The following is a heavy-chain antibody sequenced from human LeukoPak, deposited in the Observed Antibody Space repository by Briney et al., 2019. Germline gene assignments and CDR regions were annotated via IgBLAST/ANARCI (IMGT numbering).Heavy chain of an antibody. V-gene: IGHV4-59*01. D-gene: IGHD5-12*01. CDR3: ARVSGYDWESFYDY. Sequence: SETLSLTCTVSGGSISSYYWSWIRQPPGKGLEWIGYIYYSGSSNYNPSLKSRVTISVDTSKNQFSLKLRSVTAADTAVYYCARVSGYDWESFYDYWGQGTLVTVSS. J-gene: IGHJ4*02. CDR1: GGSISSYY. CDR2: IYYSGSS.